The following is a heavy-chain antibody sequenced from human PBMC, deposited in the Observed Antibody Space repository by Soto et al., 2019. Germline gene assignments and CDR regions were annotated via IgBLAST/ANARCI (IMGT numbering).Heavy chain of an antibody. CDR3: VKGGEDITSTYGMDV. J-gene: IGHJ6*01. V-gene: IGHV3-21*06. Sequence: VGSLRLSCVASGFSFRTHTLVCVRHSPGKGLECVSYISTGGTYLEYAHSVKGRFTISRDDAADSVFLQMNSLKGDDTAVYYCVKGGEDITSTYGMDVWGEGTTVTVSS. D-gene: IGHD2-2*01. CDR1: GFSFRTHT. CDR2: ISTGGTYL.